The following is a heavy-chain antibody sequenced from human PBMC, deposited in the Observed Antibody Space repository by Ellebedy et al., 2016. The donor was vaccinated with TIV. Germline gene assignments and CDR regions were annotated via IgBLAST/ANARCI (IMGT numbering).Heavy chain of an antibody. J-gene: IGHJ4*02. D-gene: IGHD2-2*01. CDR3: ARRMDEEDMPDFDY. V-gene: IGHV1-8*01. Sequence: AASVKVSCKASGYTFPTYDINWVRHATGQGLVWMGWMNPNSGNTGYVQKFQGRVTMTRNTSISTAYMELSSLKSEDTAVYYCARRMDEEDMPDFDYWGQGTLVTVSS. CDR2: MNPNSGNT. CDR1: GYTFPTYD.